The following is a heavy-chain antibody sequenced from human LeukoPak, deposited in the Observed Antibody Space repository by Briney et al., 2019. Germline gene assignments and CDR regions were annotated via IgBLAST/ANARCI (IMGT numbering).Heavy chain of an antibody. CDR3: ARPKRDDVGNSFYYDGMDV. J-gene: IGHJ6*02. Sequence: SETMLLTCAVYGGSFSGYSWSWIRQPPGKGLEWIGEINHSGSTNYNPSLKSRVTISVDTSKNQFSLKLSSVIAADTAVYYCARPKRDDVGNSFYYDGMDVWGQGTTVTVSS. CDR2: INHSGST. V-gene: IGHV4-34*01. CDR1: GGSFSGYS. D-gene: IGHD4-23*01.